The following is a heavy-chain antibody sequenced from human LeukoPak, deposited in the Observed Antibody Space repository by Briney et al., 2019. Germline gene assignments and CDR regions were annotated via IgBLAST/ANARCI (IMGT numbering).Heavy chain of an antibody. CDR1: GYTLTELS. V-gene: IGHV1-69*06. Sequence: SVKGSCKVSGYTLTELSMHWVRQAPGQGLEWMGGIIPIFGTANYAQKFQGRVTITADKSTSTAYMELSSLRSEDTAVYYCARVALGYCSGGSCYPYYYYYMDVWGKGTTVTVSS. J-gene: IGHJ6*03. D-gene: IGHD2-15*01. CDR2: IIPIFGTA. CDR3: ARVALGYCSGGSCYPYYYYYMDV.